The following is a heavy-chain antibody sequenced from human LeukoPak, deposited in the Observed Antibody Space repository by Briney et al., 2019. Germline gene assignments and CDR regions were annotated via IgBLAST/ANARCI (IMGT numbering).Heavy chain of an antibody. CDR3: TTGSATGTGSGY. J-gene: IGHJ4*02. D-gene: IGHD6-13*01. CDR2: IRSKPYGGTT. Sequence: GRSLRLSCTASGFTFGDYVMSWVRQPPGKGRGWVGLIRSKPYGGTTEYAASVKGRFIISRDDSKTIAYLQMNSLKSEDTAVYYCTTGSATGTGSGYWGQGTLVTVSS. V-gene: IGHV3-49*04. CDR1: GFTFGDYV.